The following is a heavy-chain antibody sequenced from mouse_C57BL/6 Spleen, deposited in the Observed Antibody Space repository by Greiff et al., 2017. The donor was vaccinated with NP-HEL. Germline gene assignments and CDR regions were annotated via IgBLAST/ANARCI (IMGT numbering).Heavy chain of an antibody. CDR2: IRNKANGYTT. Sequence: EVRLVESGGGLVQPGGSLSLSCAASGFTFTDYYMSWVRQPPGKALEWLGFIRNKANGYTTEYSASVKGRFTISRDNSQSILYLQMNALRAEDSATYYCARYSNWGYFDVWGTGTTVTVSS. CDR1: GFTFTDYY. CDR3: ARYSNWGYFDV. D-gene: IGHD4-1*01. V-gene: IGHV7-3*01. J-gene: IGHJ1*03.